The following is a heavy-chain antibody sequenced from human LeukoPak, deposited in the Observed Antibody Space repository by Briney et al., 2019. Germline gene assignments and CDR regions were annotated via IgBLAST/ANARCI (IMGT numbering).Heavy chain of an antibody. J-gene: IGHJ6*03. CDR3: ARGVRDILSGYYTDYYFYYMDV. V-gene: IGHV3-48*01. CDR1: GFTFNVYS. CDR2: ISSSLDSSM. D-gene: IGHD3-3*01. Sequence: GGSLRLSCAASGFTFNVYSMNWVRQAPGKGLEWVSFISSSLDSSMYYADSVKGRFTISRDNAKNSLYLQMNSLRAEDTAVYYCARGVRDILSGYYTDYYFYYMDVWGKGTTVTVSS.